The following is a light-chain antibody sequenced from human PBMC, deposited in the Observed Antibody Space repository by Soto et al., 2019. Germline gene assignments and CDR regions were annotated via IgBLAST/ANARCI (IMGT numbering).Light chain of an antibody. CDR1: QTISSW. CDR2: KAC. J-gene: IGKJ1*01. V-gene: IGKV1-5*03. Sequence: QVTQSLSTLSGXVGDXVTIXXLASQTISSWLALYQQKGGEAPKLVIYKACRLRGGVAWRFGSGGSNTEFTLTISRQQADDFADYYCQHYSTCSESFGQGTKVDI. CDR3: QHYSTCSES.